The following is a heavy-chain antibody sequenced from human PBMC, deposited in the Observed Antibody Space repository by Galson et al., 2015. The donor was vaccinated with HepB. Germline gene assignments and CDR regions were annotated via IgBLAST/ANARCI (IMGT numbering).Heavy chain of an antibody. CDR1: GFTFSNAW. CDR2: IKSKTDGGTT. Sequence: LRLSCAASGFTFSNAWMSWARQAPGKGLEWVGRIKSKTDGGTTDYAAPVKGRFTISRDDSKNTLYLQMNSLKTEDTAVYYCTTGPNMAVAGDYWGQGTPVTVSS. J-gene: IGHJ4*02. V-gene: IGHV3-15*01. CDR3: TTGPNMAVAGDY. D-gene: IGHD6-19*01.